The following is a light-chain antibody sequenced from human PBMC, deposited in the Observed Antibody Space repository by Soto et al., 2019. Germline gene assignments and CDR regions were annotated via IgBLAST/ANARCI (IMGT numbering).Light chain of an antibody. Sequence: DIQMTQSPSTLSASVGDRVTITCRASQSITNWLAWYRQKPGKAPNLLIYDASSLETGVPSRFSGNGSGTEFTLTISSLQPDDFATYYCQQNSTYPLTFGGGTKVEIK. J-gene: IGKJ4*01. CDR1: QSITNW. CDR2: DAS. V-gene: IGKV1-5*01. CDR3: QQNSTYPLT.